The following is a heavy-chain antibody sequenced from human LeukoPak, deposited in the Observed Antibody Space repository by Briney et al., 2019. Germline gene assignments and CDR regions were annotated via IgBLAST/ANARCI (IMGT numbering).Heavy chain of an antibody. CDR2: TNSDGSST. Sequence: GGSLRLSCAASGFAFSSYWMHWVRQAPGKGLVWVSRTNSDGSSTSYADSVKGRFTISRDNAENTLYLQMNSLRAEDTAVYYCARDPNSSGMDWGQGTLVTVSS. CDR1: GFAFSSYW. J-gene: IGHJ4*02. CDR3: ARDPNSSGMD. V-gene: IGHV3-74*01. D-gene: IGHD6-19*01.